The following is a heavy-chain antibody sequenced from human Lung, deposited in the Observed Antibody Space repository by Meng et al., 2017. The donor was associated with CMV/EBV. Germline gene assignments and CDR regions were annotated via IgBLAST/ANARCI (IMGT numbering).Heavy chain of an antibody. J-gene: IGHJ1*01. Sequence: QVQLRESGPAPVKPSHPLYLTCVVSGDSTTNHNWWGWVRQPPGKGLEWIGEIPHRGSSAYNPSLKSRVSMSIDKSKNQFSLKLTSVTAADTAVYHCLRRSGGSVWGQGTLVTVSS. V-gene: IGHV4-4*02. CDR1: GDSTTNHNW. CDR3: LRRSGGSV. D-gene: IGHD3-10*01. CDR2: IPHRGSS.